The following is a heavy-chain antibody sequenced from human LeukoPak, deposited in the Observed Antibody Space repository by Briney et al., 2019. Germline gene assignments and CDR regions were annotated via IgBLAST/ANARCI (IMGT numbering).Heavy chain of an antibody. CDR3: ARAPGRYDYYMDV. CDR1: GGTFSSYA. V-gene: IGHV1-69*05. Sequence: VASVKVSCKASGGTFSSYAISWVRQAPGQGLEWMGGIIPIFGTANYAQKFQGRVTITTNESTSTAYMELSSLRSEDTAVYYCARAPGRYDYYMDVWGKGTTVTVSS. J-gene: IGHJ6*03. D-gene: IGHD2-2*01. CDR2: IIPIFGTA.